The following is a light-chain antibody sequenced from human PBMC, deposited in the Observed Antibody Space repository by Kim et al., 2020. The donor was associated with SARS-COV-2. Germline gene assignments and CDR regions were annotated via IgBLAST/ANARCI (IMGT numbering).Light chain of an antibody. CDR3: QQYGSSPIYT. J-gene: IGKJ2*01. CDR1: QSVSSSY. Sequence: EIVLTQSPGTLSLSPGERATLSCRASQSVSSSYLAWYQQKPGQAPRLLIYGASSRATGIPERFSGSGSGTDFTLTISRLEPEDFAVYYCQQYGSSPIYTFGQGTKLEI. CDR2: GAS. V-gene: IGKV3-20*01.